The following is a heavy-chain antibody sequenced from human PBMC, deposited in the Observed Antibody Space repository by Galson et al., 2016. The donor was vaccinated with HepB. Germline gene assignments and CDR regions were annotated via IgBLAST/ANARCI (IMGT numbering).Heavy chain of an antibody. CDR3: ARGDNPDYGDYASAYYYMDV. CDR1: GASIDSTNW. CDR2: VYRSGST. V-gene: IGHV4-4*02. J-gene: IGHJ6*03. Sequence: SETLSLTCAVSGASIDSTNWWSWVRQSPGKGLEWIGEVYRSGSTTYNPSLKSRVTISVDTSKNQFSLKLSSVTAADTAVYYCARGDNPDYGDYASAYYYMDVWGKGTTVTVSS. D-gene: IGHD4-17*01.